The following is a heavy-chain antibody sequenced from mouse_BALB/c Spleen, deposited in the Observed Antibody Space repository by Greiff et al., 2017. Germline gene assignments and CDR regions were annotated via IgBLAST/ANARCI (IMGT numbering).Heavy chain of an antibody. J-gene: IGHJ3*01. D-gene: IGHD1-1*01. CDR1: GYTFTSYW. CDR2: INPSNGRT. Sequence: QVQLQQPGAELVKPGASVKLSCKASGYTFTSYWMHWVKQRPGQGLEWIGEINPSNGRTNYNEKFKSKATLTVDKSSSTAYMQLSSLTSEDSAVYYCARDYYYGSRGFAYWGQGTLVTVSA. V-gene: IGHV1S81*02. CDR3: ARDYYYGSRGFAY.